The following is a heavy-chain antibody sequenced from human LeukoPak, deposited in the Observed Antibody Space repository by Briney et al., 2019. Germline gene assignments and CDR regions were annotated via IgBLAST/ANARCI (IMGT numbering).Heavy chain of an antibody. CDR2: IYYSGST. Sequence: SETLSLTCTVSGGSISSYYWSWIRQPPGKGLEWIGYIYYSGSTNYNPSLKSRVTISVGTSKNQFSLKLSSVTAADTAVYYCAATRPPRSVFDYWGQGTLVTVSS. V-gene: IGHV4-59*01. CDR3: AATRPPRSVFDY. J-gene: IGHJ4*02. D-gene: IGHD2-15*01. CDR1: GGSISSYY.